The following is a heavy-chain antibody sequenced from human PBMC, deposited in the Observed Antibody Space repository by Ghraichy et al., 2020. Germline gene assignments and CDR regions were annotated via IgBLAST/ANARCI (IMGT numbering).Heavy chain of an antibody. Sequence: GGSLRLSCAASGFTVSDNYMSWVRQAPGKGLECVSVIYSGGETYYADSVKGRFTISRDNSKNTLYLQMTSLRADDTAFYYCARGPWSGSWLGWFDPWGQGTLVTVSS. CDR1: GFTVSDNY. V-gene: IGHV3-53*01. D-gene: IGHD6-13*01. J-gene: IGHJ5*02. CDR2: IYSGGET. CDR3: ARGPWSGSWLGWFDP.